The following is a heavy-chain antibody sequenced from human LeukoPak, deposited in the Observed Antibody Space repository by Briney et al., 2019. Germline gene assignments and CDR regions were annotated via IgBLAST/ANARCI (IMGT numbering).Heavy chain of an antibody. CDR3: ARDPLFSGGSCYSGPPPPPHDY. J-gene: IGHJ4*02. CDR1: GGSISSSSYY. Sequence: SETLSLTCTVSGGSISSSSYYWGWIRQPPGKGLEWIGSIFYSGTTYYNPSLKSRVTISVDTSKNQFSLKLNSVTAADTAVYYFARDPLFSGGSCYSGPPPPPHDYWGQGTLVTVSS. D-gene: IGHD2-15*01. CDR2: IFYSGTT. V-gene: IGHV4-39*07.